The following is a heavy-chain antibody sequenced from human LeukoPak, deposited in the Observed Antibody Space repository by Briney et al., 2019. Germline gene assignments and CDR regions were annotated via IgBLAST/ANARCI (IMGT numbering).Heavy chain of an antibody. CDR3: ARGREGRGYEDYYFDY. Sequence: GASVKVSCKASGDTFTGYYMHWVRQAPGQGLEWMGWINPNSGGTNYAQKFQGRVTMTRDTSISTAYMELSRLRSDDTAVYYCARGREGRGYEDYYFDYWGQGTLVTVSS. D-gene: IGHD5-12*01. CDR1: GDTFTGYY. V-gene: IGHV1-2*02. CDR2: INPNSGGT. J-gene: IGHJ4*02.